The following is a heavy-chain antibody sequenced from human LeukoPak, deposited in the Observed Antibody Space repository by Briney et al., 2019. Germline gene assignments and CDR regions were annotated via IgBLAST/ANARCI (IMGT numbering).Heavy chain of an antibody. Sequence: GRSLRLSCAASGFTFSSYAIHWVRQAPGKGLEWVALISYDGSNKYYADSVKGRFTISRDNSKNTLYLQMNSLGAEDTAMYYCARGDLHYYDSTRRGFDIWGQGTMVTVSS. CDR1: GFTFSSYA. D-gene: IGHD3-10*01. J-gene: IGHJ3*02. CDR3: ARGDLHYYDSTRRGFDI. CDR2: ISYDGSNK. V-gene: IGHV3-30*04.